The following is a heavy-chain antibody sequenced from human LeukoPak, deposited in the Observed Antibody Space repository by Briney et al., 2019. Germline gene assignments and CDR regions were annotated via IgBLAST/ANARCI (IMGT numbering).Heavy chain of an antibody. D-gene: IGHD2-2*03. CDR1: GYSFTSNW. J-gene: IGHJ4*02. CDR2: IYPGDSDT. Sequence: GESLKISCKGSGYSFTSNWIGWVRQMPGKGLEWMGIIYPGDSDTKYSPSFQGQVTFSADKSISTAYLQWSSLKASDTAMYYCARHFGYCSSTSCYGYFDYWGQGTLVTVSS. V-gene: IGHV5-51*01. CDR3: ARHFGYCSSTSCYGYFDY.